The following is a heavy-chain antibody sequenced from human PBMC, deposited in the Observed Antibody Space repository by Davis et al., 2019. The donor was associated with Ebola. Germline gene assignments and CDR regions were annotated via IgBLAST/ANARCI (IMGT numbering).Heavy chain of an antibody. CDR2: IIDSGNA. J-gene: IGHJ4*02. D-gene: IGHD6-19*01. Sequence: GSLRLSCAVYGGSLSGYYWSWIRQSPGKGLEWIGEIIDSGNANYNPSLKSRVTVSVDTSKNQFSLMMRSLTAADTAVYYCARTTRGSGWFLDFWGRGTLVTVSS. CDR3: ARTTRGSGWFLDF. V-gene: IGHV4-34*12. CDR1: GGSLSGYY.